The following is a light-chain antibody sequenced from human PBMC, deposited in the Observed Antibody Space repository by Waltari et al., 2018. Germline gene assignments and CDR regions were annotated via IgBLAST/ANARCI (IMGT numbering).Light chain of an antibody. CDR3: QQYGSSPWT. V-gene: IGKV3-20*01. J-gene: IGKJ1*01. CDR2: GAS. CDR1: QRVSSSY. Sequence: EIVLTQSPGTLSLSPGERATLSCRASQRVSSSYLAWYQQKPGQPPRVLIHGASNRATSSPDRFSGSGSGTDFTLTISRLEPEDFAVYYCQQYGSSPWTFGQGTKVEIK.